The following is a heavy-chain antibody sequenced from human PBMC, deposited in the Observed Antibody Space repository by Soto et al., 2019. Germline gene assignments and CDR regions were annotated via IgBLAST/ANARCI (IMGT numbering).Heavy chain of an antibody. CDR1: GFTFSSYG. CDR3: AKVKYGELLIGTFDY. V-gene: IGHV3-30*18. J-gene: IGHJ4*02. Sequence: GGSLRLSCAASGFTFSSYGMHWVRQAPGKGLEWVAVISYDGSNKYYADSVKGRFTISRDNSKNTLYLQMNSLRAEDTAVYYCAKVKYGELLIGTFDYWGQGTLVTVSS. D-gene: IGHD3-10*01. CDR2: ISYDGSNK.